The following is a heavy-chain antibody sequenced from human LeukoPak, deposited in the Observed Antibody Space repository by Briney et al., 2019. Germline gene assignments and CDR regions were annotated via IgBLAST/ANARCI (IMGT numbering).Heavy chain of an antibody. CDR3: ARSIDYSSVY. Sequence: PSETLSLTCTVSGGSISSYYWSWIRQPAGKGLEWIGSIYYSGSTYYNPSLKSRVTISVDTSKNQFSLKLSSVTAADTGVYYCARSIDYSSVYWGQGTLVTVSS. CDR1: GGSISSYY. D-gene: IGHD6-25*01. V-gene: IGHV4-59*05. CDR2: IYYSGST. J-gene: IGHJ4*02.